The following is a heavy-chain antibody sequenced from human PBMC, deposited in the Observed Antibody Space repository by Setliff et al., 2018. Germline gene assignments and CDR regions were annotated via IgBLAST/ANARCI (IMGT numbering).Heavy chain of an antibody. J-gene: IGHJ3*02. D-gene: IGHD4-17*01. Sequence: KPSETLSLTCAVYGGSFSGYYWSWIRQPPGKGLEWIGEINHSGNTNYDPSLKSRVTLSVDTSKNQFSLKLSSVTAADTAVYYCARDPLTTNRRRAFDIWGQGTMVTVS. CDR1: GGSFSGYY. CDR3: ARDPLTTNRRRAFDI. V-gene: IGHV4-34*01. CDR2: INHSGNT.